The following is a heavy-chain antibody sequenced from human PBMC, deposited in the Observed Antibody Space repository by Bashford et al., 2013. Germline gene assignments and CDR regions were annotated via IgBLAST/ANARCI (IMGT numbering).Heavy chain of an antibody. V-gene: IGHV1-3*01. CDR1: GYTFTSYA. CDR2: INAGNGNT. D-gene: IGHD2-15*01. J-gene: IGHJ3*02. Sequence: ASVKVSCKASGYTFTSYAMHWVRQAPGQRLEWMGWINAGNGNTKYSQKFQGRVTITRDTSASTAYMELSSLRSEDTAVYYCARDLYCSGVAATVLLIWGQGTSGHRLL. CDR3: ARDLYCSGVAATVLLI.